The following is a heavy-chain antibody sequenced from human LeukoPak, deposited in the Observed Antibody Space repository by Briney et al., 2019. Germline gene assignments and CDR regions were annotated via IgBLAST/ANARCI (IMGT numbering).Heavy chain of an antibody. CDR3: ARDHNYAFDN. Sequence: PGGSLRLSCTASGFPFNEYSMNWVRQAPGKGLEWIAYIGIDSGNTWYADSVMGRFTISADSAKNSVSLQMSSLRVEDTAVYYCARDHNYAFDNWGQGTLVSVSS. D-gene: IGHD1-1*01. J-gene: IGHJ4*02. CDR2: IGIDSGNT. V-gene: IGHV3-48*04. CDR1: GFPFNEYS.